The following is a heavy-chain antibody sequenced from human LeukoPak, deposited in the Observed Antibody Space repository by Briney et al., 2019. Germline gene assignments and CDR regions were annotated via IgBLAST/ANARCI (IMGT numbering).Heavy chain of an antibody. D-gene: IGHD3-22*01. CDR1: GYTFTNYT. CDR3: TRGRDTTGYFVY. Sequence: GASVKVSCKASGYTFTNYTINWVRLVPGQGLEWMGWIDTNTGNPTYAQGFTGRFVFFLDTSVTTTYLKISTLKAEDTAVYYCTRGRDTTGYFVYWGQGTLVTVSS. J-gene: IGHJ4*02. V-gene: IGHV7-4-1*02. CDR2: IDTNTGNP.